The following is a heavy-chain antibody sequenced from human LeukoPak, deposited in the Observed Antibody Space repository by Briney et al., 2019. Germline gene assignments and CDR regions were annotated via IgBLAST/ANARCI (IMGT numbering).Heavy chain of an antibody. CDR3: ARHKRHGSGRQIDAVDI. J-gene: IGHJ3*02. CDR1: GASISSGSYY. Sequence: SETLSLTCTVSGASISSGSYYWGWIRQSPGKGLEWIGSIYYIGSTYYNPSLKSRVTVSLDTPNNQFSLKLSSATAADTAVYYCARHKRHGSGRQIDAVDIWGQGTMVTVSS. V-gene: IGHV4-39*01. D-gene: IGHD3-10*01. CDR2: IYYIGST.